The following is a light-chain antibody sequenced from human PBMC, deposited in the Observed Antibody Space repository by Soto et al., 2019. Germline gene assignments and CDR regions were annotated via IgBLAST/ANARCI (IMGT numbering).Light chain of an antibody. CDR2: SAS. Sequence: VMTQSPSTLSVSPGDRATLSCRASQNVDTNVAWYQQKPGQAPRLLVHSASTRATGIPTRFTGIGSGTDFTLTISGLQSDDFAVYYCQQYYNWPPYTFGQGTKVDIK. CDR3: QQYYNWPPYT. CDR1: QNVDTN. V-gene: IGKV3-15*01. J-gene: IGKJ2*01.